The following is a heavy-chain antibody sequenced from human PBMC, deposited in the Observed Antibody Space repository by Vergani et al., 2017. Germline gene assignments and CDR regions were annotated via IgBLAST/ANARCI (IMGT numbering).Heavy chain of an antibody. CDR2: IYSGGST. J-gene: IGHJ3*02. V-gene: IGHV3-66*02. CDR1: GFTFIMHA. D-gene: IGHD4-23*01. CDR3: ARGKYGGNAFDI. Sequence: EVQLLESGGDLVQPGGSLRLSCAASGFTFIMHAMSWVRQAPGKGLEWVSVIYSGGSTYYADSVKGRFTISRDNSKNTLYLQMNSLRAEDTAVYYCARGKYGGNAFDIWGQGTMVTVSS.